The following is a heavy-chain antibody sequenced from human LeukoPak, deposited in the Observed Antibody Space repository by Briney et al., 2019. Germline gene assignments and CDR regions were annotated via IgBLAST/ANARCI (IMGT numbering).Heavy chain of an antibody. Sequence: GESLKISCVASGFTFSSSWMHWVRQAPGKGLVWVSHVNPDGSNTAYADSVKGRFTISRDNAKNTLYLQMNSLRAEDTAVYYCSTFLMGAPNWGQGTLVTVSS. CDR3: STFLMGAPN. CDR2: VNPDGSNT. J-gene: IGHJ4*02. V-gene: IGHV3-74*01. D-gene: IGHD1-26*01. CDR1: GFTFSSSW.